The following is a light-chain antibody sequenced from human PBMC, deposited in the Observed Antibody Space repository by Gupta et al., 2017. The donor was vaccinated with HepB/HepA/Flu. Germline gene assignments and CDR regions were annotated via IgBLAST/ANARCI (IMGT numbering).Light chain of an antibody. J-gene: IGKJ4*01. V-gene: IGKV3-11*01. CDR1: QSLSSQ. CDR3: QQRMDWPIN. CDR2: DSS. Sequence: EIVLTQSPATLSVSPGERATLSCRASQSLSSQLAWYQQKPGQAPRLLIYDSSYRATGIPDYTLTIISREPEDFAVYYCQQRMDWPINFGGGTKVQIK.